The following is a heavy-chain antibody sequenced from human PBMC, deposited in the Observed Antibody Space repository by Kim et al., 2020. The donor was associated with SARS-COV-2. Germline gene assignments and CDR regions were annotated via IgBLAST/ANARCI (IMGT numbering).Heavy chain of an antibody. D-gene: IGHD5-12*01. V-gene: IGHV5-51*01. Sequence: GESLKISCKGSGYSFTSYWIGWVRQMPGKGLEWMGIIYPGDSDTRYSPSFQGQVTISADKSISTAYLQWSSLKASDTAMYYCAHRRGRDGYNFAFDIWGQGTMVTVSS. CDR1: GYSFTSYW. CDR3: AHRRGRDGYNFAFDI. J-gene: IGHJ3*02. CDR2: IYPGDSDT.